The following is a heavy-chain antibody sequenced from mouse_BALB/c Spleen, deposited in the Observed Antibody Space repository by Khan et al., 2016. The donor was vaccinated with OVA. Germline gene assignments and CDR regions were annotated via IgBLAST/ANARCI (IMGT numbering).Heavy chain of an antibody. Sequence: QVRLQQSGPGLVAPSQTLSITCTVSGFSISNYGVHWVRQPPGKGLEWLGVIWAVGSTNHNSALMSRLSITKDNSKNQVFLKMNSLQTDDTAIYYCARAFYNGAWFAYWGQGTLVTVSA. CDR1: GFSISNYG. V-gene: IGHV2-9*02. CDR2: IWAVGST. J-gene: IGHJ3*01. D-gene: IGHD1-3*01. CDR3: ARAFYNGAWFAY.